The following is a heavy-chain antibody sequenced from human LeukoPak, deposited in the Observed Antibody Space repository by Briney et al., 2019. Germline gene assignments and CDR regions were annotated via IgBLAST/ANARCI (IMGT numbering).Heavy chain of an antibody. V-gene: IGHV1-46*01. CDR3: ARTHCSTVSCPLY. CDR2: INPSGGST. J-gene: IGHJ4*02. CDR1: GYTFTTHY. D-gene: IGHD2-2*01. Sequence: ASVKVSCKASGYTFTTHYIHWVRQAPGQGLEWMGIINPSGGSTSYAQKFQGRVTMTRDTSTSTIYMELSSLRSEDTAVYYCARTHCSTVSCPLYWGQGTQVTVSS.